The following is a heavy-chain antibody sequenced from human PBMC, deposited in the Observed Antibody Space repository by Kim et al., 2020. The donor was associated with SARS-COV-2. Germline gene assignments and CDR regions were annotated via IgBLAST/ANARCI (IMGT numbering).Heavy chain of an antibody. CDR3: ASRTIFWRTNWFDP. CDR1: GGSISSSSYY. D-gene: IGHD3-9*01. CDR2: IYYSGST. Sequence: SETLSLTCTVSGGSISSSSYYWGWIRQPPGKGLEWIGSIYYSGSTYYNPSLKSRVTISVDTSKNQFSLKLSSVTAADTAVYYCASRTIFWRTNWFDPWGQGTLVTVSS. J-gene: IGHJ5*02. V-gene: IGHV4-39*01.